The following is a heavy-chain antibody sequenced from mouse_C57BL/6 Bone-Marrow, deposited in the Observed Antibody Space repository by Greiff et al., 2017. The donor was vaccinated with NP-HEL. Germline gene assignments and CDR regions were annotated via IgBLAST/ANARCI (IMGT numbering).Heavy chain of an antibody. D-gene: IGHD1-1*01. CDR1: GYTFTSYD. CDR2: IYPRDGST. CDR3: ATSSYWYFDV. J-gene: IGHJ1*03. V-gene: IGHV1-85*01. Sequence: QVQLQQSGPELVKPGASVKLSCKASGYTFTSYDINWVKQRPGQGLEWIGWIYPRDGSTNYNEKFQGKATLTVGTSSSTAYRELHSLTSEDSAVYFCATSSYWYFDVWGTGTTVTVSA.